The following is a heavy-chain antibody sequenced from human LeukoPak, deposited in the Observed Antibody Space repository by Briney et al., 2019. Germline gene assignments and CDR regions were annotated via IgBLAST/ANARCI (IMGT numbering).Heavy chain of an antibody. J-gene: IGHJ6*02. V-gene: IGHV1-8*01. CDR2: MNPNSGNT. Sequence: GASVNVSCKASGYTFTSYDINWVRQATGQGLEWMGWMNPNSGNTGYAQKFQGRVTMTRNTSISTAYMELSSLRSEDTAVYYCARPSQASSSNTNYYYYGMDVWGQGTTVTVSS. CDR3: ARPSQASSSNTNYYYYGMDV. D-gene: IGHD6-6*01. CDR1: GYTFTSYD.